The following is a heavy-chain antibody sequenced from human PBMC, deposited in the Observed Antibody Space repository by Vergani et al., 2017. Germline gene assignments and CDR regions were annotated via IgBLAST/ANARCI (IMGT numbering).Heavy chain of an antibody. CDR1: GASVSRGTYY. Sequence: QVQLQESGPGLLKPSQTLSLTCTVSGASVSRGTYYWTWIRQPAGKKLEWIVRMYTSGHTIYIPSLESRVTMSVDTSKNQFSLQLSSVTAADTAVYYCARASHCINCYSEGPNGPGYYYMDVWGKGTTVTVSS. V-gene: IGHV4-61*02. D-gene: IGHD2-21*01. CDR2: MYTSGHT. CDR3: ARASHCINCYSEGPNGPGYYYMDV. J-gene: IGHJ6*03.